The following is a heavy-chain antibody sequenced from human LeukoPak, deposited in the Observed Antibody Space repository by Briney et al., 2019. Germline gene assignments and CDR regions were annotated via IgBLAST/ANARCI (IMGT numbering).Heavy chain of an antibody. J-gene: IGHJ5*02. CDR2: IYYSGST. Sequence: PSQTLSLTCTVSGGSISSGDYYWSWIRQPPGKGLEWIGYIYYSGSTNYNPSLKSRVTISVDTSKNQFSLKLSSVTAADTAVYYCASVPGYCSGGSCFPPWGQGTLVTVSP. CDR3: ASVPGYCSGGSCFPP. V-gene: IGHV4-61*08. CDR1: GGSISSGDYY. D-gene: IGHD2-15*01.